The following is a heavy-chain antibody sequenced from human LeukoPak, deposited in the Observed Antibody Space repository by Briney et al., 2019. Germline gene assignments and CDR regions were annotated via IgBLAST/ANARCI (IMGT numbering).Heavy chain of an antibody. CDR1: GFTLSSYA. D-gene: IGHD5/OR15-5a*01. J-gene: IGHJ6*03. CDR2: ISDTGNT. Sequence: GGSLRLSCAASGFTLSSYAMSWVRQAPGKGLEWVSAISDTGNTYHADSVKGRFTISRDSSKNTLFLQMNSLRAEDTAVYYCAKDQGLPGYYYYMGVWGKGTTVTVSS. V-gene: IGHV3-23*01. CDR3: AKDQGLPGYYYYMGV.